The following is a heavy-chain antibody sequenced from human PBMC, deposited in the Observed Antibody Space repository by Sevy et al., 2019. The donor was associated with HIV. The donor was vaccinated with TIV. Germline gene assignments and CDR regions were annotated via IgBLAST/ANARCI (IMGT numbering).Heavy chain of an antibody. CDR1: AVTFSAHA. Sequence: GGSLRLSCAASAVTFSAHAMHWVRQAPGKGLEWVAVISYDGSSEYDADSLKGRFTISRDNSKNTLYLQMHGLRPDDTAVYYCARDAGYSLVWYPGYRGQGTLVTVSS. V-gene: IGHV3-30*03. J-gene: IGHJ4*02. CDR3: ARDAGYSLVWYPGY. CDR2: ISYDGSSE. D-gene: IGHD1-26*01.